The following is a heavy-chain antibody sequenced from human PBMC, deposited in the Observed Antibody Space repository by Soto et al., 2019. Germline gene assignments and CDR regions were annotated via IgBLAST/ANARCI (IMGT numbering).Heavy chain of an antibody. V-gene: IGHV4-39*01. CDR2: IYYSGST. CDR3: ARQFKGVLLYYFDY. Sequence: QLQLQESGPGLVKPSETLSLTCTVSGGSISSSSYYWGWIRQPPGKGLEWIGSIYYSGSTYYNPSLKSRVPISVDTSKNQFSLKLSSVTAADTAVYYCARQFKGVLLYYFDYWGQGTLVTVSS. J-gene: IGHJ4*02. CDR1: GGSISSSSYY.